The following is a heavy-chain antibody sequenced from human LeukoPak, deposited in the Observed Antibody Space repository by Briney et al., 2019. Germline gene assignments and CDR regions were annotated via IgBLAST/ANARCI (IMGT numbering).Heavy chain of an antibody. CDR3: VQSITMFIG. J-gene: IGHJ4*02. CDR1: GFTFDEYG. Sequence: GGSLRLSCAASGFTFDEYGMSWVRQPQGKGLEWVSGISLNGGATGYADSVKGRFTISRDNGKNSLYLQMNSLRAEDTALYYCVQSITMFIGWGQGTLVTVSS. D-gene: IGHD3-10*02. V-gene: IGHV3-20*04. CDR2: ISLNGGAT.